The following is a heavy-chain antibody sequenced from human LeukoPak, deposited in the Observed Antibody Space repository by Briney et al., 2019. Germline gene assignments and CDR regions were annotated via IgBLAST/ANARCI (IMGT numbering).Heavy chain of an antibody. CDR2: ISGSGSAM. V-gene: IGHV3-48*01. J-gene: IGHJ4*02. CDR1: GFTFSSSA. D-gene: IGHD4-11*01. Sequence: GGSLRLSCAASGFTFSSSAMSWVRQAPGKGLEWVSYISGSGSAMYYADSVKGRFTISRDNAKNSLYLQMNSLRAEDTAVYYCARGTGSNYTLGYWGQGTLVTVSS. CDR3: ARGTGSNYTLGY.